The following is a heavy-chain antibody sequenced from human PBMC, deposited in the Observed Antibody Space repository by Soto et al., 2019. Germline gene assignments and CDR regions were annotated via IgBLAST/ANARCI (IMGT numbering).Heavy chain of an antibody. CDR1: GFTFSSYA. CDR3: AKRMTRHSRRNLDY. J-gene: IGHJ4*02. V-gene: IGHV3-23*01. Sequence: GGSLRLSCAASGFTFSSYAMSWVRQAPGKGLEWVSAISGSGGSTYYADSVKGRFTISRDNSKNTLYLQMNSLRAEDTAVYYCAKRMTRHSRRNLDYWGQRTLDTVSS. D-gene: IGHD2-2*01. CDR2: ISGSGGST.